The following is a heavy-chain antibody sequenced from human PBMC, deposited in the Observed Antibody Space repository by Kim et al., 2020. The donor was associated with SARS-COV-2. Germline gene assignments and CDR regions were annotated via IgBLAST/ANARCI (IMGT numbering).Heavy chain of an antibody. CDR3: SAYTYGLYAFDI. CDR1: GFTFGDYG. CDR2: IRSEAYDGTK. D-gene: IGHD5-18*01. V-gene: IGHV3-49*04. Sequence: GGSLRLSCTASGFTFGDYGMGWVRQAPGKGLEWVSFIRSEAYDGTKEYAASVKGRFTISRDDSKSIAYLQMNSLKTEDTAVYCCSAYTYGLYAFDIWGQG. J-gene: IGHJ3*02.